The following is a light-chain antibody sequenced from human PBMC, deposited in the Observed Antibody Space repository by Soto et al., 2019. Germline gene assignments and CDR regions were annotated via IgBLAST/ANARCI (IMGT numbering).Light chain of an antibody. Sequence: EIVMTQSPVTLSVSPGERATLSCRASQSVSSNLAWYQQKPGQAPSLLIYGAVTRATGIPARFSGTGSGTEFTLTISSLQSEDFALYYCQQYNDWPLTCGQGTKVDIK. V-gene: IGKV3-15*01. CDR1: QSVSSN. CDR2: GAV. CDR3: QQYNDWPLT. J-gene: IGKJ1*01.